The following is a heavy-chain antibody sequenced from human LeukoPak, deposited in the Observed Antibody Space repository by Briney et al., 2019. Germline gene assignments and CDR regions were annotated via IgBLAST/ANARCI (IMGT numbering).Heavy chain of an antibody. CDR1: GFTFSSYE. Sequence: PGGSLRLSCAASGFTFSSYEMIWVRQAPGKGLEWVSYISTSGSTTYYADSVKGRFTISRDNAKSSLYLQMNSLRAEDTAIYYCAREGAYCFDYWGQGTLVTVSS. CDR2: ISTSGSTT. V-gene: IGHV3-48*03. CDR3: AREGAYCFDY. J-gene: IGHJ4*02. D-gene: IGHD3-16*01.